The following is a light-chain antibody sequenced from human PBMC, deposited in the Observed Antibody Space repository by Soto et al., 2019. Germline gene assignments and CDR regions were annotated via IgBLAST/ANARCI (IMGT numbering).Light chain of an antibody. CDR2: SAS. V-gene: IGKV3-15*01. CDR1: QSVFSN. J-gene: IGKJ4*01. CDR3: QQYHNWPPLT. Sequence: EIVMTQSPAFLSVSPGERVILSCRASQSVFSNLAWCQQKPGQAPRLLIYSASARVTGIPARFSGSGSGTEFTLTISSLQSEDFAVYYCQQYHNWPPLTFGGGTKVDIK.